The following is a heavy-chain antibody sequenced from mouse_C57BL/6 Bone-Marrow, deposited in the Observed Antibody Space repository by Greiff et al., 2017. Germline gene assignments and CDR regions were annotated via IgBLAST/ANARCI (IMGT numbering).Heavy chain of an antibody. J-gene: IGHJ1*03. CDR2: IYPRDGST. Sequence: QVQLKESGPELVKPGASVKLSCKASGYTFTSYDINWVKQRPGQGLEWIGWIYPRDGSTKYNEKFKGKATLTVDTSSSTAYMELHSLTSEDSAVYFCARSRESTTVSSTGYFDVWGTGTTVTVSS. V-gene: IGHV1-85*01. D-gene: IGHD1-1*01. CDR3: ARSRESTTVSSTGYFDV. CDR1: GYTFTSYD.